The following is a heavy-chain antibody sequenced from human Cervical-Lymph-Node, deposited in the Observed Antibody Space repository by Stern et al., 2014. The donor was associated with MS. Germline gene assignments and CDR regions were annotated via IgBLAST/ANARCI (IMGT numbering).Heavy chain of an antibody. V-gene: IGHV3-33*01. CDR3: ARGGRFFSIDK. CDR1: GFTFSSFG. Sequence: QLQLQESGGGVVHPGRSLRLSCAASGFTFSSFGMHWVRQAPGKGLEWVAVIWYDGSRAYYVDSVKGRFIISRDNSNNTLNLEMNNLRVEDTAVYYCARGGRFFSIDKWGQGTLVTVSS. D-gene: IGHD3-16*01. J-gene: IGHJ4*02. CDR2: IWYDGSRA.